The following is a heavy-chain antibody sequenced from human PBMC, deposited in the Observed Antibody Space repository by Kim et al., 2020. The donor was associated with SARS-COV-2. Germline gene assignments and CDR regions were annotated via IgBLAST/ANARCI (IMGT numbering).Heavy chain of an antibody. V-gene: IGHV3-21*01. CDR1: GFTFSSYS. CDR3: AREWMLVGATNDLDY. Sequence: GGSLRLSCAASGFTFSSYSMNWVRQAPGKGLEWVSSISSSSSYIYYADSVKGRFTISRDNAKNSLYLQMNSLRAEDTAVYYCAREWMLVGATNDLDYWGQGTLVTVSS. J-gene: IGHJ4*02. D-gene: IGHD1-26*01. CDR2: ISSSSSYI.